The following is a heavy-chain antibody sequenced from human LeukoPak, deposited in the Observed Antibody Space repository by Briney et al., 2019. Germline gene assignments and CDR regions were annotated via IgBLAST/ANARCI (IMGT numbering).Heavy chain of an antibody. CDR1: GGSISSYH. D-gene: IGHD6-19*01. J-gene: IGHJ4*02. CDR2: IYSRGST. Sequence: TSSETLSLTCAVSGGSISSYHWSWIRQPPGKGLEWIGYIYSRGSTNYNPSLKSRVTISLDMSEKQFSLRLNSVSAADTAVYYCAGATKWLAHDFWGQGTLVTVSS. CDR3: AGATKWLAHDF. V-gene: IGHV4-59*01.